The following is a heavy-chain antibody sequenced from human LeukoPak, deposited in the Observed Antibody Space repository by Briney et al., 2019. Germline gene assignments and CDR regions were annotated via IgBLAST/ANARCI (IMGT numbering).Heavy chain of an antibody. CDR2: IYYSGST. CDR3: ARAQDKYYFDY. CDR1: GGSISSYY. V-gene: IGHV4-59*01. J-gene: IGHJ4*02. Sequence: PSETLSLTCTVSGGSISSYYWSWIRQPPGKGLEWIGYIYYSGSTNYNPSLKSRVTISVDTSKNQFSLKLSSVTAADTAVYYCARAQDKYYFDYWGQGTLATVSS.